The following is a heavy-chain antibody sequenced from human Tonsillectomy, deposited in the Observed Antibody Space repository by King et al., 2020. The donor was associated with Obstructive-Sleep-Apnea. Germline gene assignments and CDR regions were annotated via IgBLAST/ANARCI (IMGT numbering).Heavy chain of an antibody. J-gene: IGHJ4*02. V-gene: IGHV3-49*01. Sequence: VQLVESGGGLVQPGQSLRLSCTTSGFSFGDYALSWFRQAPGKGLEWVSFSRKQAYVGTTEYAASVKGRFTISRDGSKSIAYLQMNSLKTEDTAVYYCTAELRYFDPPNYWGQGTLVIVSS. CDR2: SRKQAYVGTT. CDR1: GFSFGDYA. CDR3: TAELRYFDPPNY. D-gene: IGHD3-9*01.